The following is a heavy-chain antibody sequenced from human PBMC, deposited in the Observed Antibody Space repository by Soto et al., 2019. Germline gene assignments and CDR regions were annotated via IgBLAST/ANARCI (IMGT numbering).Heavy chain of an antibody. Sequence: GGSLRLSCAASGFTFSSYAMSWVRQAPGKGLEWVSAISGSGGSTYYADSVKGRFTISRDNSKNTLYLQMNSLRAEDTAVYYCAREKRVFTAMVSYYCGMDFWGPGITVTVFS. V-gene: IGHV3-23*01. CDR3: AREKRVFTAMVSYYCGMDF. CDR2: ISGSGGST. D-gene: IGHD5-18*01. J-gene: IGHJ6*02. CDR1: GFTFSSYA.